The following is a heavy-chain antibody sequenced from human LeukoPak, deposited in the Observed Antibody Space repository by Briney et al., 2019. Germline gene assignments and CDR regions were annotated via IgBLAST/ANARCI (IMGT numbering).Heavy chain of an antibody. J-gene: IGHJ3*02. CDR2: INHSGST. CDR1: GGSFSGYY. CDR3: ARMGRYYDSSGYYYEDLGAFDI. Sequence: SETLSLTCAVYGGSFSGYYWSWIRQPPGKGLDWIGEINHSGSTNYNPSLKSRVTISVDTSKNQFSLKLSSVTAADTAVYYCARMGRYYDSSGYYYEDLGAFDIWGQGTMVTVSS. V-gene: IGHV4-34*01. D-gene: IGHD3-22*01.